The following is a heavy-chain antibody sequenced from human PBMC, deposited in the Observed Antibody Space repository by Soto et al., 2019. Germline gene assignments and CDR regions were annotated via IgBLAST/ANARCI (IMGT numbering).Heavy chain of an antibody. CDR3: ARRGRANYYDSSGYYSTDP. CDR2: IYYSGST. Sequence: SETLSLTCTVSGGSISSGDYYWSWIRQPPGKGLEWIGYIYYSGSTYYNPSLKSRVTISVDTSKNQFSLKLSSVTAADTAVYYCARRGRANYYDSSGYYSTDPWGQGTLVTVSS. CDR1: GGSISSGDYY. V-gene: IGHV4-30-4*01. D-gene: IGHD3-22*01. J-gene: IGHJ5*02.